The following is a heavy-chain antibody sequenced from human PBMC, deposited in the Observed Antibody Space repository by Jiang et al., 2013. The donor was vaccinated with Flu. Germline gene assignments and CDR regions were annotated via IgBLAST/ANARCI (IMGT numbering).Heavy chain of an antibody. CDR3: ARTYYDSSGYPLYYFDY. Sequence: VQLVESGAEVKKPGSSVKVSCKASGGTFSSYAISWVRQAPGQGLEWMGGIIPIFGTANYAQKFQGRVTITADKSTSTAYMELSSLRSEDTAVYYCARTYYDSSGYPLYYFDYWGQGTLVTVSS. D-gene: IGHD3-22*01. J-gene: IGHJ4*02. V-gene: IGHV1-69*06. CDR2: IIPIFGTA. CDR1: GGTFSSYA.